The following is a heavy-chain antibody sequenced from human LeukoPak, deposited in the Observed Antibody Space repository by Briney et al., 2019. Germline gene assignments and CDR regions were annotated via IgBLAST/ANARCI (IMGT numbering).Heavy chain of an antibody. V-gene: IGHV3-7*03. CDR3: ARRRDYFDY. J-gene: IGHJ4*02. CDR2: INEDGSEK. CDR1: GFTFTDHW. Sequence: GGSLRLSCAASGFTFTDHWMSWVRQAPGKGLEWVANINEDGSEKYYVDSVKGRFTISRDNAKKSLYLQMNSLTADDTAIYYCARRRDYFDYWGQGTLVTVSS.